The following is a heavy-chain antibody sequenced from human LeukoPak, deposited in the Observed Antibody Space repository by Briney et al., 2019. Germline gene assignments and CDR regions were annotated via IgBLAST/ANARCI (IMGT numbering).Heavy chain of an antibody. Sequence: PGGSLRLSCAASGFTFSSYWMSWVRQPPGKGLEWIGYIYYSGSTNYNPSLKSRVTISVDTSKNQFSLKLSSVTAADTAVYYCARGCDSTSCYNHYYFGMDVWGQGTTVTVSS. CDR1: GFTFSSYW. J-gene: IGHJ6*02. D-gene: IGHD2-2*01. CDR2: IYYSGST. V-gene: IGHV4-59*08. CDR3: ARGCDSTSCYNHYYFGMDV.